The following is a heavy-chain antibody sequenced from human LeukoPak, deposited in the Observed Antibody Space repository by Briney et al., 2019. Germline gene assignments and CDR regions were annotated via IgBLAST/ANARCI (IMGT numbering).Heavy chain of an antibody. CDR1: GFNFGTHW. CDR3: GTGWAVDF. V-gene: IGHV3-7*01. CDR2: IKKDGSEK. Sequence: PGGSLRLSCAASGFNFGTHWMTWVRQAPGKGLECVAIIKKDGSEKYHVDSVKGRFTTSRDNAKDSLYLQMNSLRAEDTAVYYCGTGWAVDFWGQGTLVTVSS. J-gene: IGHJ4*02. D-gene: IGHD5-24*01.